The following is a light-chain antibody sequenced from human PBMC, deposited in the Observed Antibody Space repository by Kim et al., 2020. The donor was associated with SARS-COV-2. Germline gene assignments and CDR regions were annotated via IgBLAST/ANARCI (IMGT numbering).Light chain of an antibody. CDR2: SNK. CDR1: SSNIASNH. Sequence: HRVTIPGFGSSSNIASNHVNWYQQLPGTAPKLLIYSNKQRPSGVPDRFSGSKSGTSASLSISGLQSEDEADYYCAAWDDSLNGQWVFGGGTQLTVL. V-gene: IGLV1-44*01. J-gene: IGLJ3*02. CDR3: AAWDDSLNGQWV.